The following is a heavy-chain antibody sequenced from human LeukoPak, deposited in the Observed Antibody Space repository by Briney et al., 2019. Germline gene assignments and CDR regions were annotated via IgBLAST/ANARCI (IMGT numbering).Heavy chain of an antibody. Sequence: GGSQRLSCAASGFTFSNYAMTWVRQAPGKGLEWVSGISASGGSTYYADSVKGRFTISRDNSKNTLYLQMNSLTAEDTAVYYCAKIGAEIAVAGRAPWYFDCWGQGTLVTVSS. V-gene: IGHV3-23*01. J-gene: IGHJ4*02. CDR3: AKIGAEIAVAGRAPWYFDC. CDR2: ISASGGST. CDR1: GFTFSNYA. D-gene: IGHD6-19*01.